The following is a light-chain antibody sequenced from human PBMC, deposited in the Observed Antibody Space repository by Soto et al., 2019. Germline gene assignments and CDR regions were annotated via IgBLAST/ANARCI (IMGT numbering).Light chain of an antibody. CDR3: QTWGTGSAIVV. CDR1: SGHSNYA. CDR2: VNSGGSH. V-gene: IGLV4-69*01. Sequence: QLVLTQSPSASASLGASVKLTCTLSSGHSNYAIAWPQQQPEKGPRYLMKVNSGGSHIKGDGIPDRFSGYSSGAERYLFISSRQSEDEAAYYCQTWGTGSAIVVFGGGTQLTVL. J-gene: IGLJ7*01.